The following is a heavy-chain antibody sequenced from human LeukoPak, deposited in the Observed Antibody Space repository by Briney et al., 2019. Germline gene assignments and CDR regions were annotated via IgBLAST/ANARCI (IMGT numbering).Heavy chain of an antibody. D-gene: IGHD1-26*01. CDR3: ARVRGSYRVDY. J-gene: IGHJ4*02. Sequence: PGGSLRLSCAASGFTFSSYSMNWVRQAPGKGLEWVSYISSSSSPIYYADSVKGRFTISRDNAKNSLYLQMNSLRVEDTAVYYCARVRGSYRVDYWGQGALVTVSS. CDR1: GFTFSSYS. CDR2: ISSSSSPI. V-gene: IGHV3-48*04.